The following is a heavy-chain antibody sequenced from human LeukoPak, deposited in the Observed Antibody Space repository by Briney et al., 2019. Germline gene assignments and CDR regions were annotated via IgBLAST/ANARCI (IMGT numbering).Heavy chain of an antibody. J-gene: IGHJ4*02. CDR3: ARGPLITGTTYLDY. Sequence: SETLSLTCTVSGGSISRYYWSWIRQPPGKGLEWIGYMSSSGSTNYNPSLKSRVTISVDTSKNRFSLKLSSVTAADTAVYYCARGPLITGTTYLDYWGQGTLVTVSS. V-gene: IGHV4-4*09. CDR1: GGSISRYY. CDR2: MSSSGST. D-gene: IGHD1-7*01.